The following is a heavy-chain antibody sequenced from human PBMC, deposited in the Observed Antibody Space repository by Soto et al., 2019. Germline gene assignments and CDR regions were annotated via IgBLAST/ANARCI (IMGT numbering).Heavy chain of an antibody. CDR1: GFTFSNYA. CDR3: AKDRSVVVAATQGYGMDV. J-gene: IGHJ6*02. V-gene: IGHV3-23*01. CDR2: TSDNGVST. D-gene: IGHD2-15*01. Sequence: GSLRLSCTASGFTFSNYAMSWVRQAPGKGLEWVSLTSDNGVSTYYADSVKGRFTISRDNSKNTLYLQMNSLRAEDTALYFCAKDRSVVVAATQGYGMDVWGQGTTVTVSS.